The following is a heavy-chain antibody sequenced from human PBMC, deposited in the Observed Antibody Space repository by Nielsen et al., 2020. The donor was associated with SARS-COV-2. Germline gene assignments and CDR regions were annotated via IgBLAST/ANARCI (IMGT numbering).Heavy chain of an antibody. CDR1: GGSFSGYY. J-gene: IGHJ5*02. Sequence: GSLRLSCAVYGGSFSGYYWSWIRQPPGKGLEWIGEINHSGSTNYNPSLKSRVTISVDTSKNQFSLKLSSVTAADTAVYYCARLRLAVAGPYNWFDPWGQGTLVTVSS. V-gene: IGHV4-34*01. D-gene: IGHD6-19*01. CDR3: ARLRLAVAGPYNWFDP. CDR2: INHSGST.